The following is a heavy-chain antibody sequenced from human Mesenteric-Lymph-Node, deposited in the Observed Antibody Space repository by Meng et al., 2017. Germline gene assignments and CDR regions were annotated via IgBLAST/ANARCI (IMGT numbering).Heavy chain of an antibody. CDR3: ARVQGNYDGSGYSIRMDV. CDR1: GGSISTYY. V-gene: IGHV4-59*01. Sequence: SETLSLTCTVSGGSISTYYWTWIRQPPGKGLEWIGYINYSESTNSNPSLKSRVTISVDTSKNQFCLKLSSVTAADTALYYWARVQGNYDGSGYSIRMDVWGQGTTVTVYS. D-gene: IGHD3-22*01. J-gene: IGHJ6*02. CDR2: INYSEST.